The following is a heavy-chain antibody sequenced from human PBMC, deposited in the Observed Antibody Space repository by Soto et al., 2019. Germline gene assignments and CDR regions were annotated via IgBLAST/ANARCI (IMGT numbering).Heavy chain of an antibody. D-gene: IGHD6-19*01. CDR1: GFTFSSYG. J-gene: IGHJ4*02. Sequence: GGSLRLSCAASGFTFSSYGMHWVRQAPGKGLEWVAVISYDGSNKYYADSVKGRFTISRDNSKNTLYLQMNSLRAEDTTVYYCAKDTGTVYSSGWYFTTFDYCGQGTLVTVYS. CDR3: AKDTGTVYSSGWYFTTFDY. CDR2: ISYDGSNK. V-gene: IGHV3-30*18.